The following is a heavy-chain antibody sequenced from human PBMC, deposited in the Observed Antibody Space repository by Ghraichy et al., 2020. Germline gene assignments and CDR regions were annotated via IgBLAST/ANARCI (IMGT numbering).Heavy chain of an antibody. CDR2: IYGTGSSA. D-gene: IGHD5-24*01. CDR1: GGSINTNY. Sequence: GSLSLTCTVSGGSINTNYWSWVRQPPGEGLEWIAYIYGTGSSANYHPSLKSRVTMSSDASKNQFSLKLSSVTAADTAIYYCARLGHWDGYLFDYWGQGTLVTVSS. V-gene: IGHV4-4*09. J-gene: IGHJ4*02. CDR3: ARLGHWDGYLFDY.